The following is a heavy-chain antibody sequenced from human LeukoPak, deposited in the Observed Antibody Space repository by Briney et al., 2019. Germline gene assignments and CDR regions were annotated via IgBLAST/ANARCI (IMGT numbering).Heavy chain of an antibody. J-gene: IGHJ4*02. V-gene: IGHV3-74*01. D-gene: IGHD6-13*01. Sequence: GGSLRLSCAASGFTFSSYWMHWVRPAPGKGRWWVSRINGDESSTNYADSVKGRFTISRDNAKNTLYLQMSSLRAEDTAVYYCARVDVGSSWYIDYWGQGTLVTVSS. CDR3: ARVDVGSSWYIDY. CDR2: INGDESST. CDR1: GFTFSSYW.